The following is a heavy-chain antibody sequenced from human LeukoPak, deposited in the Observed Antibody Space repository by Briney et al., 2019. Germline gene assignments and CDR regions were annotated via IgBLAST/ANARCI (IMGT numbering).Heavy chain of an antibody. D-gene: IGHD1-26*01. CDR2: IIPILGIA. J-gene: IGHJ4*02. CDR1: GGTFSSYT. V-gene: IGHV1-69*02. Sequence: ASVKVSCKASGGTFSSYTISWVRQAPGQGHEWMGRIIPILGIANYAQKFQGRVTITADKSTSTAYMELSSLRSEDTAVYYCARVGTSGSPTYFDYWGQGTLVTVSS. CDR3: ARVGTSGSPTYFDY.